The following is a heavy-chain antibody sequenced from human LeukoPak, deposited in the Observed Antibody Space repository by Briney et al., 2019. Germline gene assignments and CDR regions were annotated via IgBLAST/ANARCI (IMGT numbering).Heavy chain of an antibody. CDR1: GYTFTSYG. D-gene: IGHD2-15*01. CDR3: ARSSQYCSGGSCYSVIYYYMDV. V-gene: IGHV1-18*01. CDR2: ISAYNGNT. Sequence: ASVKVSCKASGYTFTSYGISWVRQAPGQGLEWMGWISAYNGNTNYAQKLQGRVTMTTDTSTSTAYMELRSLRSDDTAVYYCARSSQYCSGGSCYSVIYYYMDVWGKGTTVTVSS. J-gene: IGHJ6*03.